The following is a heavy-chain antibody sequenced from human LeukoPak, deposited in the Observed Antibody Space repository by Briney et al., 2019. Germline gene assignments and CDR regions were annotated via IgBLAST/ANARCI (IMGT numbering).Heavy chain of an antibody. Sequence: GGSLRLSCAASGFTFSTYWMSWVRQARGEGLEWVAYIKQDGSEKYYVDSLKGRFTISRDNAKNSLYLQMNSLRAEDTAVYYCARERQNKDFWSGGDYWGQGTLVTVSS. CDR1: GFTFSTYW. CDR3: ARERQNKDFWSGGDY. CDR2: IKQDGSEK. D-gene: IGHD3-3*01. V-gene: IGHV3-7*01. J-gene: IGHJ4*02.